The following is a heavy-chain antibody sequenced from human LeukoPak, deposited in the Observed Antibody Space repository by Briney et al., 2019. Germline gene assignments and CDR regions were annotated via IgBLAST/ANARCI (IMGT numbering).Heavy chain of an antibody. CDR1: GGSISSYY. CDR3: ARRVVGATRLYYFDY. J-gene: IGHJ4*02. CDR2: IYYSGST. V-gene: IGHV4-59*12. D-gene: IGHD1-26*01. Sequence: SETLSLTCTVSGGSISSYYWSWIRQPPGKGLEWIGYIYYSGSTNYNPSLKSRVTISVDTSKNQFSLKLSSVTAADTAVYYCARRVVGATRLYYFDYWGQGTLVTVSS.